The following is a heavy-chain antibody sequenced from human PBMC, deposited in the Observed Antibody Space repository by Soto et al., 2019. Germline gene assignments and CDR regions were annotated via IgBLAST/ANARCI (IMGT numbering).Heavy chain of an antibody. D-gene: IGHD3-3*01. Sequence: GGSLRLSCEDSGFTFSGSAMHWVRQASGKGLEWVGRIRSKANSYATAYAASVKGRFTISRDDSKKTAYLQMNSLKTEDTAVYCCSRTSYDCWCGPLEPFYIRGQGTTVHVSS. CDR3: SRTSYDCWCGPLEPFYI. CDR2: IRSKANSYAT. J-gene: IGHJ6*02. CDR1: GFTFSGSA. V-gene: IGHV3-73*01.